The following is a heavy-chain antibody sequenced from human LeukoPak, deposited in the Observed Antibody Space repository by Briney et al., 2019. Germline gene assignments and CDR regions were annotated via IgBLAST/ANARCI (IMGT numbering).Heavy chain of an antibody. CDR1: GYTFTSYY. CDR3: ARAYGSGSYGDFDY. V-gene: IGHV1-18*04. D-gene: IGHD3-10*01. J-gene: IGHJ4*02. CDR2: ISAYNGNT. Sequence: ASVKVSCKASGYTFTSYYMHWVRQAPGQGLEWMGWISAYNGNTNYAQKLQGRVTMTTDTSTSTAYMELRSLRSDDTAVYYCARAYGSGSYGDFDYWGQGTLVTVSS.